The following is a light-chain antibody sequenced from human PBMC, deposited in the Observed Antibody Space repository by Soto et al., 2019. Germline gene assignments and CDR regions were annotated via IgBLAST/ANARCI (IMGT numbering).Light chain of an antibody. CDR1: SGDVRDNNY. J-gene: IGLJ1*01. CDR3: CSYAGSYTFV. CDR2: EVT. Sequence: QSVLTQPASVSGSPGQSITISCTGTSGDVRDNNYVSWYQQHPGKAPRLIIYEVTYRPSGISDRFSGSKSDNTASLTISGLQAEDEADYYCCSYAGSYTFVFGIGTKLTVL. V-gene: IGLV2-14*01.